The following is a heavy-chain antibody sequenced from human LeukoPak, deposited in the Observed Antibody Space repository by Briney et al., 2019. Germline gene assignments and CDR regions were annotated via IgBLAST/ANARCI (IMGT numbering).Heavy chain of an antibody. Sequence: PGGSLRLSCVASGFTFVSHWMTWVRQAPGKGLEWVSYISSSSSTIYYADSVKGRFTISRDNAKNSLYLQMNSLRADDTALYYCARVGYYADDAFDIWGQGTMVTVSS. CDR1: GFTFVSHW. CDR2: ISSSSSTI. D-gene: IGHD3-10*01. V-gene: IGHV3-48*01. J-gene: IGHJ3*02. CDR3: ARVGYYADDAFDI.